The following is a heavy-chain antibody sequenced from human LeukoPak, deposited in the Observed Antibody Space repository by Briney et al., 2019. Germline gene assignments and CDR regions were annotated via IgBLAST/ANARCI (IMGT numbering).Heavy chain of an antibody. J-gene: IGHJ4*02. V-gene: IGHV4-4*07. CDR2: IYTSGST. Sequence: PSETLSLTCTVSGGSISSYYWSWIRQPAGKGLEWIGRIYTSGSTNYNPSLRGRVTMSVDTSKNQFSLKLSSVTAADMAVYYCARDQTTGRPFDYWGQGTLVTVSS. CDR3: ARDQTTGRPFDY. CDR1: GGSISSYY. D-gene: IGHD4-17*01.